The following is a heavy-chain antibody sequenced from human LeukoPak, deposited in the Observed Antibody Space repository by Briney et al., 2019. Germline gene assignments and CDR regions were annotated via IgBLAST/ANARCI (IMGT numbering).Heavy chain of an antibody. V-gene: IGHV4-59*01. J-gene: IGHJ4*02. CDR3: ARVSGYDWESFYDY. D-gene: IGHD5-12*01. CDR2: IYYSGST. Sequence: SETLSLTCTVSGGSISSYYWSWIRQPPGKGLEWIGYIYYSGSTNYSPSLKSRVTISVDTSKNQFSLKLSSVTAADTAVYYCARVSGYDWESFYDYWGQGTLVTVSS. CDR1: GGSISSYY.